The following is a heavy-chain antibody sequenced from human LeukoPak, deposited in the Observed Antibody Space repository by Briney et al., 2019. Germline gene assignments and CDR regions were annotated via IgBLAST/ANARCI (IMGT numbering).Heavy chain of an antibody. CDR2: IYHTGST. CDR1: GGSISSGGYS. D-gene: IGHD3-22*01. Sequence: SETLSLTCAVSGGSISSGGYSWSWIRQPPGKGLEWIGCIYHTGSTYYNPSLKSRLTISVDTSKNQFSLKLSSVTAADTAVYYCATLYYYDSSGYYTEDYWGQGTLVTVSS. V-gene: IGHV4-30-2*01. CDR3: ATLYYYDSSGYYTEDY. J-gene: IGHJ4*02.